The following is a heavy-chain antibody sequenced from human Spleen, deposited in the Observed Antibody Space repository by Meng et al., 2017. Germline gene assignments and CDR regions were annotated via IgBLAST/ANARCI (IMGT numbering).Heavy chain of an antibody. CDR3: TRDGYSDGSRTSGFGS. CDR2: IDTKTGNS. D-gene: IGHD2-2*01. CDR1: VYTLAHYA. Sequence: PRAFVKLSCTSSVYTLAHYATNWRRQAPGQGLQRIGWIDTKTGNSTDVTGFTRCLVFPLDTSVSTADLQLSGLKADDTAVYSCTRDGYSDGSRTSGFGSWGQGTLVTVSS. J-gene: IGHJ4*02. V-gene: IGHV7-4-1*02.